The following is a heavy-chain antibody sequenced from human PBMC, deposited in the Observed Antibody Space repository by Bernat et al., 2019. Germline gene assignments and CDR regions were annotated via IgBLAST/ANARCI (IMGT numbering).Heavy chain of an antibody. CDR3: AKETGYRSGYFDY. CDR1: GFTFSSYA. CDR2: ISGSGGST. J-gene: IGHJ4*02. V-gene: IGHV3-23*01. D-gene: IGHD1-1*01. Sequence: EVQLLESGGGLVQPGGSLRLSCAASGFTFSSYAMSWVRQAPGRGLGWVSVISGSGGSTYYADSVKGRFTISRDNSKNTLYLQMNSLRAEDTAVYYCAKETGYRSGYFDYWGQGTLVTVSS.